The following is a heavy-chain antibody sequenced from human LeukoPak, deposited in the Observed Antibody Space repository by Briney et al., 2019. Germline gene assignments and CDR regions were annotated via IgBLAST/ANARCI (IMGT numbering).Heavy chain of an antibody. V-gene: IGHV3-64*01. J-gene: IGHJ4*02. CDR3: AREERGLAIDY. D-gene: IGHD3/OR15-3a*01. Sequence: PGGSQRLSCAASGFTFRNYAMHWVRQAPGKGLEYVSAISSSDGSTYYANSVKGRFTISRDNSKNTLYLQMGSLRVEDMAVYYCAREERGLAIDYWGQGTLVTVSS. CDR2: ISSSDGST. CDR1: GFTFRNYA.